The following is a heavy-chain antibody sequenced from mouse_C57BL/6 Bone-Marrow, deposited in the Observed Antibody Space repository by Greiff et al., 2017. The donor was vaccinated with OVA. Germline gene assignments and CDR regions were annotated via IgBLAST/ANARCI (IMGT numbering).Heavy chain of an antibody. J-gene: IGHJ2*01. CDR2: INPSSGYT. CDR1: GYTFTSYT. V-gene: IGHV1-4*01. D-gene: IGHD1-1*01. CDR3: ARGSTTVVAYY. Sequence: VQLQQSGAELARPGASVKMSCKASGYTFTSYTMHWVNQRPGQGLEWIGYINPSSGYTKYNQKFKDKATLTADKSSSTAYMQLSSLTSEDSAVYYCARGSTTVVAYYWGQGTTLTVSS.